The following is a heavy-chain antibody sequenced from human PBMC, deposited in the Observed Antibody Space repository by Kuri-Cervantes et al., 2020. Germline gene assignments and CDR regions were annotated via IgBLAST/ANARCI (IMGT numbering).Heavy chain of an antibody. CDR3: ARAAIVGATKGYFDY. V-gene: IGHV3-21*01. J-gene: IGHJ4*02. CDR2: ISSSSSYI. CDR1: GFTFSSYA. D-gene: IGHD1-26*01. Sequence: GGSLRLSCAASGFTFSSYAMSWVRQAPGKGLEWVSSISSSSSYIYYADSVKGRFTISRDNAKNSLYLQMNSLRAEDTAVYYCARAAIVGATKGYFDYWGQGTLVTVSS.